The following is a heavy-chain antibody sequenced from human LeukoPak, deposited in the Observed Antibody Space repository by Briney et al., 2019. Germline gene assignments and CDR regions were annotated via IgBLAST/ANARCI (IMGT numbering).Heavy chain of an antibody. J-gene: IGHJ3*02. CDR2: INHSGST. Sequence: SETLSLTCAVYGGSFSGNYWSWIRQPPGKGLEWIGEINHSGSTSYNPSLKSRVTISVDTSKNQFSLKLSSVTAADTAVYYCAPAAAHDAFDIWGQGTMVTVSS. D-gene: IGHD6-13*01. V-gene: IGHV4-34*01. CDR3: APAAAHDAFDI. CDR1: GGSFSGNY.